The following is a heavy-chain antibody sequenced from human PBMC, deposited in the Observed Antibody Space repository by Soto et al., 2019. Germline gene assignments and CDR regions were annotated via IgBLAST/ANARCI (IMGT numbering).Heavy chain of an antibody. J-gene: IGHJ4*02. CDR1: GYSFTKYW. CDR3: ARQLSHICDS. V-gene: IGHV5-51*01. D-gene: IGHD3-3*02. CDR2: IKPGTSDI. Sequence: PGETLKISCKGSGYSFTKYWIGWVRQMPGKGLEWMGIIKPGTSDIRYSPSCRGHVTISADEAVSTAYLQWSSLKASDTAMYYCARQLSHICDSWGQGTLVTVSS.